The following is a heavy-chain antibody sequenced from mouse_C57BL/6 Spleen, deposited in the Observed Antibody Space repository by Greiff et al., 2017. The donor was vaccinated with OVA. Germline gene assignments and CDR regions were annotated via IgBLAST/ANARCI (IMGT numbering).Heavy chain of an antibody. D-gene: IGHD2-3*01. CDR1: GYAFSSYW. CDR3: ARSNDGYYGWFAY. Sequence: VMLVESGAELVKPGASVKISCKASGYAFSSYWMNWVKQRPGKGLEWIGQIYPGDGDTNYNGKFKGKATLTADKSSSTAYMQLSSLTSEDSAVYFCARSNDGYYGWFAYWGQGTLVTVSA. J-gene: IGHJ3*01. V-gene: IGHV1-80*01. CDR2: IYPGDGDT.